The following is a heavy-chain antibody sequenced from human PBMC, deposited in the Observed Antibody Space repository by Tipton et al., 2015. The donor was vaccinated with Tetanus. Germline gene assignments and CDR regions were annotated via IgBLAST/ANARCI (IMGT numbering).Heavy chain of an antibody. Sequence: QVQLVQSGAEVKKPGTSVKVSCTASGYSLTRYYMHWVRQAPGQGLEWMGKINPSGSTYYAQKFQGRLAMTRDTSTSTVYMELRSLKSDDTAVYFCARAGDYGDFGLDVWGQGTTVTVS. J-gene: IGHJ6*02. CDR1: GYSLTRYY. D-gene: IGHD4-17*01. V-gene: IGHV1-46*01. CDR3: ARAGDYGDFGLDV. CDR2: INPSGST.